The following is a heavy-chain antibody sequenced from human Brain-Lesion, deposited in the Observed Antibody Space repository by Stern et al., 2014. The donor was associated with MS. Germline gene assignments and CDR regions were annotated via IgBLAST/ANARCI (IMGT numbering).Heavy chain of an antibody. Sequence: QMQLVQSGAEVKKPGASVKVSCKVSGYTLTDLSMHWVRQAPRKGLEWMGGFDPEDGETIYAQKFQGRVTMTEDTSTDTAYMELSSLRSEDTAVYYCATLSPGAGGNYYRHFDYWGQGTLVTVSS. D-gene: IGHD1-26*01. J-gene: IGHJ4*02. V-gene: IGHV1-24*01. CDR1: GYTLTDLS. CDR3: ATLSPGAGGNYYRHFDY. CDR2: FDPEDGET.